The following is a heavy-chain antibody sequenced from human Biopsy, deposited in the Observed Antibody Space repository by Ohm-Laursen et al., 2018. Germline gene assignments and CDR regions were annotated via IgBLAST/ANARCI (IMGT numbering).Heavy chain of an antibody. V-gene: IGHV1-69*04. CDR2: IIPILGRP. D-gene: IGHD3-9*01. CDR1: GGTFTTYG. Sequence: SVKVSCNASGGTFTTYGLNWVRQAPGQGLEWMGRIIPILGRPTYAQKFQGRVTITADTSTGTVFMDLSTLRSEDSALYYCAREQHPYIDVLTDSFSYVPMDVWGAGTTVTVSS. J-gene: IGHJ6*04. CDR3: AREQHPYIDVLTDSFSYVPMDV.